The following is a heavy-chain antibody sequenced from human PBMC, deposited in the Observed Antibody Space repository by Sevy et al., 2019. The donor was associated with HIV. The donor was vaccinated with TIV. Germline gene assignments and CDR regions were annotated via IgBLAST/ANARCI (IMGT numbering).Heavy chain of an antibody. J-gene: IGHJ3*02. Sequence: GGSLRLSCAASGFTFSSYAMSWVRQAPGKGLEWVSAISGSGGVTYYAYSVKGRFTISRDNSKNTLYLQMNSLRAEDTAVYYCAKDTYSSSWATGDAFDIWGQGTMVTVSS. CDR3: AKDTYSSSWATGDAFDI. D-gene: IGHD6-13*01. CDR1: GFTFSSYA. V-gene: IGHV3-23*01. CDR2: ISGSGGVT.